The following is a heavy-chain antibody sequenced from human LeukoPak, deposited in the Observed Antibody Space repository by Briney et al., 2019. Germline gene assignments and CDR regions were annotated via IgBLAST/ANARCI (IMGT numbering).Heavy chain of an antibody. D-gene: IGHD5-18*01. CDR2: ISSSSSYI. CDR3: ARVRAYTAMVTALDY. J-gene: IGHJ4*02. Sequence: GGSLRLSCAASGFTFSSYSMNWVRQAPGKGLEWVSSISSSSSYIYYADSVKGRFTISRDNAKNSLYLQMNSLRAEDTAVYYCARVRAYTAMVTALDYWGQGTLVTVSS. CDR1: GFTFSSYS. V-gene: IGHV3-21*01.